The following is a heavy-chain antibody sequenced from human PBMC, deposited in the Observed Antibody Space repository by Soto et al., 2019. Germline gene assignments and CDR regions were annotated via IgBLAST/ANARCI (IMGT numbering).Heavy chain of an antibody. CDR1: GFTFSDYA. D-gene: IGHD6-13*01. Sequence: EVQLVESGGGMVQPGGPLRLSCAASGFTFSDYAMTWVRQAPGKGLGWLSYITFDSSPIGYADSVMGRFTVSRDNAKDSLYLQMNSLRPEDTAIYYCARGLGSSWFFLWGPGTLVTVSS. V-gene: IGHV3-48*01. CDR3: ARGLGSSWFFL. J-gene: IGHJ5*02. CDR2: ITFDSSPI.